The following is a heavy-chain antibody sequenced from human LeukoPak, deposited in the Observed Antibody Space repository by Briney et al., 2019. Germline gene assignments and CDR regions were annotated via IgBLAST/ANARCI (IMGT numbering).Heavy chain of an antibody. CDR3: ASLDTAMVFGLDY. D-gene: IGHD5-18*01. J-gene: IGHJ4*02. Sequence: SVMVSCKASGGTFSSYAISWVRQAPGQGLEWMGGIIPIFGTANYAQKFQGRVTITADESTSTAYMELSSLRSEDTAVYYRASLDTAMVFGLDYWGQGTLVTVSS. CDR1: GGTFSSYA. CDR2: IIPIFGTA. V-gene: IGHV1-69*13.